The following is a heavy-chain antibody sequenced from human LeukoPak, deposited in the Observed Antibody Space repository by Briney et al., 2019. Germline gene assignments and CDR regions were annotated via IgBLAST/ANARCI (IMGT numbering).Heavy chain of an antibody. CDR1: GFAFSIYA. V-gene: IGHV3-23*01. CDR3: AGDQARGVGWYP. D-gene: IGHD6-19*01. J-gene: IGHJ5*02. Sequence: PGGSLRLSCAASGFAFSIYAMNWVRQAPGKGLEWVSSISANGGSTYYADSVKGRFTISRDNSKNTLYVQMNGLRAEDTAVYYCAGDQARGVGWYPGGQGTLVTVSS. CDR2: ISANGGST.